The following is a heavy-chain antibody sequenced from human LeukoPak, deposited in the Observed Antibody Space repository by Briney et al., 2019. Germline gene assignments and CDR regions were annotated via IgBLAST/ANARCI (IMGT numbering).Heavy chain of an antibody. J-gene: IGHJ4*02. CDR3: ARHGKRGIAAAGTVPLDY. D-gene: IGHD6-13*01. Sequence: TSETLSLTCTVSGYSISSGYYWGWIRQPPGKGLEWIGSIYHSGSTYYNPSLKSRVTISVDTSKNQFSLKLSSVTAADTAVYYCARHGKRGIAAAGTVPLDYWGQGTLVTVSS. CDR2: IYHSGST. V-gene: IGHV4-38-2*02. CDR1: GYSISSGYY.